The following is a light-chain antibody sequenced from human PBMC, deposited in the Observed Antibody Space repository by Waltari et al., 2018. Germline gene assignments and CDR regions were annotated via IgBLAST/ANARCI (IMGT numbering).Light chain of an antibody. CDR2: KAS. V-gene: IGKV1-5*03. J-gene: IGKJ4*01. CDR3: QQYNSYSLLT. Sequence: DIQMTQSPSTLSASVGDRFTITCRASQSISNWFSWYQQKPGKAPKLLIYKASTLESGVPSRFSGSGSGTKFTLTISSLQPDDFSTYYCQQYNSYSLLTFGGGTKVEIK. CDR1: QSISNW.